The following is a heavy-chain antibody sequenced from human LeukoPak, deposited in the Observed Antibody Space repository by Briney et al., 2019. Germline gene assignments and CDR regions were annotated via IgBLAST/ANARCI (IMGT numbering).Heavy chain of an antibody. CDR3: ARDKLWFGEFDP. CDR2: IWYDGSNK. D-gene: IGHD3-10*01. J-gene: IGHJ5*02. V-gene: IGHV3-30-3*01. CDR1: GFTFSSYA. Sequence: GGSLRLSCAASGFTFSSYAMSWVRQAPGKGLEWVAVIWYDGSNKYYADSVKGRFTISRDNSKNTLYLQMNSLRAEDTAAYYCARDKLWFGEFDPWGQGTLVTVSS.